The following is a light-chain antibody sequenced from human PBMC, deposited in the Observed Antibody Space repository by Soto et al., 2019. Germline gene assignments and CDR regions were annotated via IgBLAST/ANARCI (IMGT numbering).Light chain of an antibody. V-gene: IGKV1-39*01. CDR1: QSISIF. CDR3: QQGYRTPRT. Sequence: DIQMTQSPSSVSASLGDTVTITCRASQSISIFLNWYQQKPGKAPKLLIYDASNLQSGVPSRFSGSGSGTDFTLTIRSLQPEDFAAYYCQQGYRTPRTFGQGTRVETK. J-gene: IGKJ1*01. CDR2: DAS.